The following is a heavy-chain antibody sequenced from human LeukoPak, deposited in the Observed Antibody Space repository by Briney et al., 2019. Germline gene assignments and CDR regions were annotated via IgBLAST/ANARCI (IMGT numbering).Heavy chain of an antibody. CDR1: GDSISGSSYY. V-gene: IGHV4-39*01. J-gene: IGHJ4*02. Sequence: KPSETLSLTCTVSGDSISGSSYYWGWIRQPPGKGLEWIGTIYYTGSTYYNPSLKSRVTISVDTSKNQFSLRLSSVTAADTAVYYCARSRLGSGSSPFDYWGQGTLVTVSS. D-gene: IGHD3-10*01. CDR3: ARSRLGSGSSPFDY. CDR2: IYYTGST.